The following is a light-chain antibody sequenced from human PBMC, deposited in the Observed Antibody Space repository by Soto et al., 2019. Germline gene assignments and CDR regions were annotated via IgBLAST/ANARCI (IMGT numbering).Light chain of an antibody. CDR2: GAS. CDR3: HWGT. V-gene: IGKV3-20*01. Sequence: EIVLTQSPGTLSLSPGERATLSCRASQSVSSSYLAWYQQKPGQAPRLLIYGASSRATGIPDRFSGSGSGTDFTLTISRLEPEDFAVYYCHWGTFGQGTRLEIK. CDR1: QSVSSSY. J-gene: IGKJ5*01.